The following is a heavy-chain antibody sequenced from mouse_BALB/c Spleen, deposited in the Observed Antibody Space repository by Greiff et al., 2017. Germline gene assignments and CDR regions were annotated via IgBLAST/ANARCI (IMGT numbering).Heavy chain of an antibody. D-gene: IGHD2-4*01. V-gene: IGHV5-6-3*01. CDR3: AREGDYAWFAY. J-gene: IGHJ3*01. Sequence: EVKLMESGGGLVQPGGSLKLSCAASGFTFSSYGMSWVRQTPDKRLELVATINSNGGSTYYPDSVKGRFTISRDNAKNTLYLQMSSLKSEDTAMYYCAREGDYAWFAYWGQGTLVTVSA. CDR2: INSNGGST. CDR1: GFTFSSYG.